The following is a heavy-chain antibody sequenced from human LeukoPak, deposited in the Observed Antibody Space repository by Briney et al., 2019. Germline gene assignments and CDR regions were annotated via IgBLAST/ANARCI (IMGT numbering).Heavy chain of an antibody. CDR3: AKERSCINDVCHGYFDY. CDR2: ISGSGGST. D-gene: IGHD2-8*01. V-gene: IGHV3-23*01. Sequence: GGSLRLSCAASGFIFSSYAMSWVRQAPGKGLEWGSTISGSGGSTYYADSVKGRFTISRDNSKNTVYLQMNSLRAEDTAVYYCAKERSCINDVCHGYFDYWGQGRLVTVSS. J-gene: IGHJ4*02. CDR1: GFIFSSYA.